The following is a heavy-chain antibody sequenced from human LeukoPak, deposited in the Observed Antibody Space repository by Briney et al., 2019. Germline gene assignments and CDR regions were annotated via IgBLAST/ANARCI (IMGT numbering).Heavy chain of an antibody. CDR3: ARDLVPEYYDLWSGYSVDAFDI. CDR1: GFTFDDYG. V-gene: IGHV3-20*04. J-gene: IGHJ3*02. CDR2: INWNGGST. Sequence: PGGSLRLSCAASGFTFDDYGMSWVRQAPGKGLEWVSGINWNGGSTGYADSVKGRFTISRDNAKNSLYLQMNSLRAEDTALYYCARDLVPEYYDLWSGYSVDAFDIWGQGTMVTVSS. D-gene: IGHD3-3*01.